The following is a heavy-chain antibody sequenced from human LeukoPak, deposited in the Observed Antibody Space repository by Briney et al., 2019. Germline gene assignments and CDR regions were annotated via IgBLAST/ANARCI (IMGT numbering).Heavy chain of an antibody. V-gene: IGHV1-24*01. CDR3: ATSYQLLEYFDY. D-gene: IGHD2-2*01. J-gene: IGHJ4*02. CDR2: FDPEDGET. CDR1: GYTLTELS. Sequence: ASVKVSCKVSGYTLTELSMHWVRQAPGKGLEWMGGFDPEDGETIYAQKFQGRVTMTEDTSTATAYMELSSLRSEDTAVYYCATSYQLLEYFDYWGQGTLVTVSS.